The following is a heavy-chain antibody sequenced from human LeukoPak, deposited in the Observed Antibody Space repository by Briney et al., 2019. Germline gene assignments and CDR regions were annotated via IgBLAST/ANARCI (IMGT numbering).Heavy chain of an antibody. CDR1: GYNFTSHW. V-gene: IGHV5-51*01. Sequence: GESLKISCKGSGYNFTSHWIGWVRQMPGKGLEWMGIIYPGDSDTRYSPSFQGQITISADKSISTAYLQWDSLKYSDTAMYYCAKLLEEYASGRSQAFDIWGQGTMVTVSS. CDR2: IYPGDSDT. CDR3: AKLLEEYASGRSQAFDI. J-gene: IGHJ3*02. D-gene: IGHD3-10*01.